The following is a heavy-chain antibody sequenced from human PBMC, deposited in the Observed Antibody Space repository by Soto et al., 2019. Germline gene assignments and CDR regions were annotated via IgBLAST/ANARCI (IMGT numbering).Heavy chain of an antibody. Sequence: SQTLSLTCAISGDSVSSDSAAWNWIRQSPSRGLEWLGRTYYRSKWYNDYAVSVKSRITINPDTSKNQFSLQLNSVTPEDTAVYYCATAPLYISGWYGDAFVICGQGTMVTV. V-gene: IGHV6-1*01. J-gene: IGHJ3*02. CDR2: TYYRSKWYN. CDR3: ATAPLYISGWYGDAFVI. CDR1: GDSVSSDSAA. D-gene: IGHD6-19*01.